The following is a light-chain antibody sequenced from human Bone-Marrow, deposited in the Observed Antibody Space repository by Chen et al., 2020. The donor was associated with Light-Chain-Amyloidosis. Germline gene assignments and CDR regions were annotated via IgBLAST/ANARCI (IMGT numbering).Light chain of an antibody. Sequence: ALTQLASVLGPPGHRTTIPCMGTSSDVGSFTLFSWYQQHPGKAPNLMIYEVNKRPSGVSNRFSGSKSGNTASLTISGLQAEDEADYYCCSYAGSNTYVFGTETKVTVL. CDR1: SSDVGSFTL. CDR3: CSYAGSNTYV. J-gene: IGLJ1*01. CDR2: EVN. V-gene: IGLV2-23*02.